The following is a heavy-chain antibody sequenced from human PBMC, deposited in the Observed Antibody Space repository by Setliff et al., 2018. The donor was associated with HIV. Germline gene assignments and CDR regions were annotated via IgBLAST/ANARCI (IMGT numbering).Heavy chain of an antibody. V-gene: IGHV3-30*04. D-gene: IGHD3-22*01. J-gene: IGHJ4*02. CDR2: ITSDGSNE. CDR1: GFIFSNYA. Sequence: GSLRLSCAASGFIFSNYAMQWVRQAPGKGLEWVAAITSDGSNEYYGDSVKGRFTVSRDNTKNTLYLHMNGLGPEDTAVYYCAKDVEFFPVPDSSGYIDYWGQGTLVTVSS. CDR3: AKDVEFFPVPDSSGYIDY.